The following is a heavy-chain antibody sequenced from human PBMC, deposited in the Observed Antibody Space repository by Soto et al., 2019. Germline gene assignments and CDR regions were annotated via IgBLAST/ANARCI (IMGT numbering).Heavy chain of an antibody. CDR1: GGSISSSSYY. CDR3: VRPLMGYAPYYYYYMDV. Sequence: SETLSLTCTVSGGSISSSSYYWGWIRQPPGKGLEWIGSIYYSGSTYYNPSLKSRVTISVDTSKNQFSLKLSSVTAADTAVYYCVRPLMGYAPYYYYYMDVWGKGTTVTVSS. J-gene: IGHJ6*03. CDR2: IYYSGST. D-gene: IGHD2-8*01. V-gene: IGHV4-39*01.